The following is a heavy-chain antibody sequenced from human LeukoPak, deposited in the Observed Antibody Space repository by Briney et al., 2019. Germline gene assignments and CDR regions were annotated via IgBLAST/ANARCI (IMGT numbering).Heavy chain of an antibody. CDR2: ISSSSSYI. D-gene: IGHD4-11*01. J-gene: IGHJ6*03. V-gene: IGHV3-21*01. Sequence: GGSLRLSCAASGFTFSSFSMNWVRQAPGKGLEWVSSISSSSSYIYYADSVKGRFTISRDNAKNSLYLQMNSLRAEDTAVYYCARVGTRSEYSNRSYYYYYMDVWGKGTTVTVSS. CDR3: ARVGTRSEYSNRSYYYYYMDV. CDR1: GFTFSSFS.